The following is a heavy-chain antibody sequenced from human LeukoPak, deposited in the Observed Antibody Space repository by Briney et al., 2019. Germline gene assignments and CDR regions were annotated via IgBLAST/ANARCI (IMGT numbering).Heavy chain of an antibody. CDR2: ISGSGGST. CDR1: GFTFSYYA. Sequence: GGSLRLSCAASGFTFSYYAMSWVRQAPGKGLEWVSAISGSGGSTYYADSMKGRFTISRDNSKNTLYLQMNSLRAEDTAVYYCAKDHTVSITYYFDYWGQRTLVTVSS. D-gene: IGHD1-20*01. CDR3: AKDHTVSITYYFDY. J-gene: IGHJ4*02. V-gene: IGHV3-23*01.